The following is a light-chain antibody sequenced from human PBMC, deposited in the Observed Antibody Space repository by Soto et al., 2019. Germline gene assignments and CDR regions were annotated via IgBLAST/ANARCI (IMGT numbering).Light chain of an antibody. J-gene: IGKJ1*01. CDR2: GAS. Sequence: EIVLTQSPGTLSLSPGERATLSCRASQSVSSSYLAWYQQKPGQAPRLLIYGASSRATGIPDRFSGSGSGTDFPLTISRLEPEDFAVYYCEHYCSSPGTFGQGTKVEIK. CDR1: QSVSSSY. V-gene: IGKV3-20*01. CDR3: EHYCSSPGT.